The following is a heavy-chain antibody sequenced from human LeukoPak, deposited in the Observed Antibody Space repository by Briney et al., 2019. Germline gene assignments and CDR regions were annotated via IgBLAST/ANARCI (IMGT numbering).Heavy chain of an antibody. CDR3: ARDPYFGELSPYLYYYYMDV. V-gene: IGHV3-21*01. J-gene: IGHJ6*03. D-gene: IGHD3-10*01. CDR1: GFTFSSYH. Sequence: GGSLRLSCEVSGFTFSSYHMNWVRQAPGKGLEWVSSIGGSYIYYADSLTGRFTISRDNAKNSLYLQMNSLRAEDTAVYYCARDPYFGELSPYLYYYYMDVWGKGTTVTISS. CDR2: IGGSYI.